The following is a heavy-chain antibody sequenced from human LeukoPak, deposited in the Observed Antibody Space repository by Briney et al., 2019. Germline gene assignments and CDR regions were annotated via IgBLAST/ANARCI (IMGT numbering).Heavy chain of an antibody. V-gene: IGHV3-7*01. Sequence: GGSLRLSCAASGFTFSSYWMSWVRQAPGKGLEWVANIRQDGSEKYYVDSVKGRFIISRDNAENSLYLQMNSLRAEDTAVYYCAREHYFYHMDAWGEGTTVTVSS. J-gene: IGHJ6*03. CDR2: IRQDGSEK. CDR3: AREHYFYHMDA. CDR1: GFTFSSYW.